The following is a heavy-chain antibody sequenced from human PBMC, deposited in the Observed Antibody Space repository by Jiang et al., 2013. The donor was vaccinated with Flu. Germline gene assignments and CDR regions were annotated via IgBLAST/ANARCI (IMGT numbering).Heavy chain of an antibody. V-gene: IGHV3-7*01. CDR1: GFTFSSYY. CDR2: IKQDGSEK. Sequence: VQLLESGGGLVQPGGSLRLSCAASGFTFSSYYVSWVRQAPGKGLEWLANIKQDGSEKYYVDSVKGRFTISRDNAKNSLYLQMNSLRAEDTAVYYCARDGNPVGLDYWGQGTLVTV. CDR3: ARDGNPVGLDY. J-gene: IGHJ4*02.